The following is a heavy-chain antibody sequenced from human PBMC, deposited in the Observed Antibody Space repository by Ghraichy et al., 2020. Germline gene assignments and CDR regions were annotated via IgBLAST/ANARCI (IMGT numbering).Heavy chain of an antibody. V-gene: IGHV4-31*03. CDR3: ATIDSSGYSIDY. D-gene: IGHD3-22*01. Sequence: SETLSLTCTVSGGSISSGGYYWSWIRQHPGKGLEWIGYIYYSGSTYYNPSLKSRVTISVDTSKNQFSLKLSSVTAADTAVYYCATIDSSGYSIDYWGQGTLVTVSS. J-gene: IGHJ4*02. CDR2: IYYSGST. CDR1: GGSISSGGYY.